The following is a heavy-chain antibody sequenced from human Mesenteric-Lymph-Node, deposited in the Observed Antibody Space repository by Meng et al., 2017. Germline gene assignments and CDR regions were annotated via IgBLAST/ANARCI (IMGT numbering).Heavy chain of an antibody. CDR3: AREGPYYFDY. V-gene: IGHV4-61*08. CDR2: IYYSGST. Sequence: GSLRLSCTVSGDSISDSISGYFWNWIRQSPEKGLEWVGYIYYSGSTYYNPSLKSRVTISSDKSKKQFSLMLSSVTAADTAVYYCAREGPYYFDYWGQGTLVTVSS. CDR1: GDSISDSISGYF. J-gene: IGHJ4*02.